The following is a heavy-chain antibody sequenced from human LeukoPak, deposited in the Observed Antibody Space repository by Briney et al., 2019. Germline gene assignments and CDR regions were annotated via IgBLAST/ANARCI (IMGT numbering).Heavy chain of an antibody. Sequence: PGGSLRLSCAASGFTFSGSAMHWVRQAFGKGLEWVGRIRSKANSYATAYAASVKGRFTISRDDSKNTAYLQMNSLKTEDTAVYYCTRPMYYDSSGYYCFDYWGQGTLVTVSS. CDR3: TRPMYYDSSGYYCFDY. V-gene: IGHV3-73*01. D-gene: IGHD3-22*01. CDR1: GFTFSGSA. CDR2: IRSKANSYAT. J-gene: IGHJ4*02.